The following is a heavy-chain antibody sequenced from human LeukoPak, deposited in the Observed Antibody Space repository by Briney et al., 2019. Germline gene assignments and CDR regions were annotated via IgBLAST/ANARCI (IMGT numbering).Heavy chain of an antibody. CDR1: GFTFSDYY. CDR3: AKGGTMIVVVTPVGY. CDR2: ISYDGSNK. J-gene: IGHJ4*02. V-gene: IGHV3-30*18. D-gene: IGHD3-22*01. Sequence: GGSLRLSCAASGFTFSDYYMSWVRQAPGKGLEWVAVISYDGSNKYYADSVKGRFTISRDNSKNTLYLQMNSLRAEDTAVYYCAKGGTMIVVVTPVGYWGQGTLVTVSS.